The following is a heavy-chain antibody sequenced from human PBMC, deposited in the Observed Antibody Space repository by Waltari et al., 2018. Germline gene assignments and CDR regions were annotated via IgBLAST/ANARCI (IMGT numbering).Heavy chain of an antibody. V-gene: IGHV3-30*02. Sequence: QVQLVESGGGVVQPGGSLTLSCAASGLRFSTYGMHLVRQAPAKGLEWVAYIRYDGNTKYCADSVKGRFTISRDNSKNTLYLQMNSLRGEDTAVYYCAKKIGNYDYFDYWGQGTLVTVSS. J-gene: IGHJ4*02. CDR2: IRYDGNTK. D-gene: IGHD1-7*01. CDR1: GLRFSTYG. CDR3: AKKIGNYDYFDY.